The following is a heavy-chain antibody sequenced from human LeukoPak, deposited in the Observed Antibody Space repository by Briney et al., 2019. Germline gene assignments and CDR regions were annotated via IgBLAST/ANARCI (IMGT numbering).Heavy chain of an antibody. D-gene: IGHD7-27*01. CDR2: IYCDGSKT. Sequence: GESLKISCQTSGYTITNYWIGWGRQLAGEGVEGMAIIYCDGSKTTYSPSFQSQVTISVDKSISAAYLQWSSPKAADTAVYFCARRAELGMRYFDSWGQGALLVVSS. J-gene: IGHJ4*02. CDR1: GYTITNYW. CDR3: ARRAELGMRYFDS. V-gene: IGHV5-51*01.